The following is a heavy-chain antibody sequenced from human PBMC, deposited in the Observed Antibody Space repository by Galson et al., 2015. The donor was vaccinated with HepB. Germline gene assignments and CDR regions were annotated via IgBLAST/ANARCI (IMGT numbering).Heavy chain of an antibody. Sequence: SVKVSCKASGYSFTSYDISWVRQATGQGLEWMGWMNPNSGNTGYVQKFQGRVTMTRDTSISTAYMELTSLRSEDTAVYYCARVPLTYYYNGNRLYYFDSWGQGTLVTVSS. CDR3: ARVPLTYYYNGNRLYYFDS. CDR1: GYSFTSYD. D-gene: IGHD3-22*01. CDR2: MNPNSGNT. V-gene: IGHV1-8*01. J-gene: IGHJ4*02.